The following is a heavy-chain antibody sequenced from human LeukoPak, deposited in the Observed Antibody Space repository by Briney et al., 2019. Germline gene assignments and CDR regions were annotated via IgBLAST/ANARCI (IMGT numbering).Heavy chain of an antibody. CDR1: GYTFTSYD. J-gene: IGHJ4*02. D-gene: IGHD4-17*01. Sequence: ASVKVSCKASGYTFTSYDINWVRQATGQGLEWMGWMNPNSGNTGYAQKFQGRVTMTRNTSISTAYMELSSLRAEDTALYHCARIPRADYGDYLYYFDYWGQGTLVTVSS. CDR3: ARIPRADYGDYLYYFDY. CDR2: MNPNSGNT. V-gene: IGHV1-8*01.